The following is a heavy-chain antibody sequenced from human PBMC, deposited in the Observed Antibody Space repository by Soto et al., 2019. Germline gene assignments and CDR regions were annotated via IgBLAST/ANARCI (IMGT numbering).Heavy chain of an antibody. V-gene: IGHV1-3*01. D-gene: IGHD6-13*01. CDR2: INAGNGNT. Sequence: VASVKVSCKASGYTFTSYAMHWVRQAPGQRLEWMGWINAGNGNTKYSQKFQGRVTITRDTSASTAYMELSSLRSEDTAVYYCARDLQQLQGLDYWGQGTLVTVSS. CDR1: GYTFTSYA. CDR3: ARDLQQLQGLDY. J-gene: IGHJ4*02.